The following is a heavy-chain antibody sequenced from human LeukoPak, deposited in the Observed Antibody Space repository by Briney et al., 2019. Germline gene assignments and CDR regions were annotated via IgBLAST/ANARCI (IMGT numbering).Heavy chain of an antibody. CDR2: IYSAGST. V-gene: IGHV3-53*05. CDR1: GFTVSSNY. D-gene: IGHD3-10*01. Sequence: GGSLRLSCAASGFTVSSNYMSWVRQAPGMGLEWVSVIYSAGSTYYADSVKGRFTISRDDSKNTLYLRMNSLRAEDTAVYYCARAGIYGSGSLDAFDIWGQGTMVTVSS. CDR3: ARAGIYGSGSLDAFDI. J-gene: IGHJ3*02.